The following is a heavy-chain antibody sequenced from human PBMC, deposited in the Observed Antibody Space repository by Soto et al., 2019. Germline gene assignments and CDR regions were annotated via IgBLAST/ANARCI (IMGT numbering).Heavy chain of an antibody. Sequence: EVQLVESGGGLVQPGGSLRLSCAASGFTFSSYWMSLVRQAPGKGLEWVANIKEDGSDMYYVDSVKGRFTISRDNAKNSLYRQMTSLRAEDTAVYYCATEVWVYYDFWSGYSDYWGQGTLVTVSS. CDR2: IKEDGSDM. V-gene: IGHV3-7*01. J-gene: IGHJ4*02. CDR1: GFTFSSYW. CDR3: ATEVWVYYDFWSGYSDY. D-gene: IGHD3-3*01.